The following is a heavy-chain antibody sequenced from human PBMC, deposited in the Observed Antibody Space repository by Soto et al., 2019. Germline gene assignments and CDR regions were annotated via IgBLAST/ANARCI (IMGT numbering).Heavy chain of an antibody. CDR3: ALAARPVYYYGMDV. V-gene: IGHV1-69*06. J-gene: IGHJ6*02. CDR1: GGTFSSYA. Sequence: SVKVSCKASGGTFSSYAISWVRQAPGQGLEWMGGIIPIFGTANYAQKFQGRVTITADKSTSTAYMELSSLRSEDTAVYYCALAARPVYYYGMDVWGQGTTVTVS. D-gene: IGHD6-6*01. CDR2: IIPIFGTA.